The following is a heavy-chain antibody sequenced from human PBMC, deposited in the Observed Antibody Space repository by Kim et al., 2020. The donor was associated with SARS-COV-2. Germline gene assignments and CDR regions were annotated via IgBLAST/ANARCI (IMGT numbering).Heavy chain of an antibody. Sequence: GRFTISRDNAKNSLYLQMNRLRAEDTAVYYCATTLGVPAAIGSYYYGMDVWGQGTTVTVSS. J-gene: IGHJ6*02. V-gene: IGHV3-11*03. CDR3: ATTLGVPAAIGSYYYGMDV. D-gene: IGHD2-2*02.